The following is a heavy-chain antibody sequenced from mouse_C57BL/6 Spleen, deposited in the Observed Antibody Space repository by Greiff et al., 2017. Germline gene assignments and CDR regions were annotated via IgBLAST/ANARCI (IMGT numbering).Heavy chain of an antibody. D-gene: IGHD2-1*01. Sequence: EVKVVESGGGLVKPGGSLKLSCAASGFTFSDYGMHWVRQAPEKGLEWVAYISSGSSTIYYADTVKGRFTISRDKAKNTLFLQMTSLRSEDTAMYYCARGNWPWYFDVWGTGTTVTVSS. V-gene: IGHV5-17*01. CDR1: GFTFSDYG. J-gene: IGHJ1*03. CDR2: ISSGSSTI. CDR3: ARGNWPWYFDV.